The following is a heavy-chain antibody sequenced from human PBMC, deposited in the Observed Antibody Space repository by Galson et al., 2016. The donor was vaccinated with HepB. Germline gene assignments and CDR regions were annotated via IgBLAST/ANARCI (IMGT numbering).Heavy chain of an antibody. CDR3: VTGPFDY. CDR2: IKSNSDGGTR. CDR1: GFSFTNAW. Sequence: SLRLSCAASGFSFTNAWMHWVRQAPGKGLEWVARIKSNSDGGTRDYAAPVRARFVISRDDSNNTLYLEMHGLTAEDTAVYYCVTGPFDYWGQGSLVVVS. J-gene: IGHJ4*02. V-gene: IGHV3-15*01.